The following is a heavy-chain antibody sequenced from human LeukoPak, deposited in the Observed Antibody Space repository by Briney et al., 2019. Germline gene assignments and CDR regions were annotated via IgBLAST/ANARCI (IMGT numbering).Heavy chain of an antibody. J-gene: IGHJ4*02. V-gene: IGHV3-23*01. D-gene: IGHD3-10*01. CDR3: ARVRFGELLAPFDY. Sequence: GGSLRLSCAASGFTFSSYAMSWVRQAPGKGLEWVSAISGSGGSTYYADSVKGRFTISRDNSKNTLYLQMNSLRAEDTAVYYCARVRFGELLAPFDYWGQGTLVTVSS. CDR2: ISGSGGST. CDR1: GFTFSSYA.